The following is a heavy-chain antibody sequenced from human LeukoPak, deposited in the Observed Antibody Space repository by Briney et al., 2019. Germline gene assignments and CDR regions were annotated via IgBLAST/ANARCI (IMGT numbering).Heavy chain of an antibody. D-gene: IGHD1-14*01. CDR3: ARDSPTNYFDY. V-gene: IGHV4-61*02. J-gene: IGHJ4*02. Sequence: PSETLSLTCTVSGYSISSGYFWGWIRQPAGKGLEWIGRIYTSGSTNYNPSLKSRVTISADTSKNQFSLKLSSVTAADTAVYYCARDSPTNYFDYWGQGTLVTVSS. CDR2: IYTSGST. CDR1: GYSISSGYF.